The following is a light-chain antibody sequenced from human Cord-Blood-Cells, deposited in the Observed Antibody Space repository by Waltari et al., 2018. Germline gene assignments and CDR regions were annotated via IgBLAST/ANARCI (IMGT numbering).Light chain of an antibody. CDR3: QVWDSSSDSWV. Sequence: SYVLTQPPSVSVAPGKTARITCGGNNIGSKSVHWYQQKPGQAPVLVIYYDSYRPSGIPERFSGSNSGNTATLTISRVEAGDEADYYCQVWDSSSDSWVFGGGTKLTVL. V-gene: IGLV3-21*04. J-gene: IGLJ3*02. CDR1: NIGSKS. CDR2: YDS.